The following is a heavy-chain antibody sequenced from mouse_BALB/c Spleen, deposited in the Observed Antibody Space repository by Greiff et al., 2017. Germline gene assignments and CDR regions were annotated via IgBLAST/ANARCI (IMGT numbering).Heavy chain of an antibody. Sequence: VQLQQSGAELVRPGASVTLSCKASGYTFTDYEMHWVKQTPVHGLEWIGAIDPETGGTAYNQKFKGKATLTADKSSSTAYMELRSLTSEDSAVYYCTNILWAFFAYWGQGTLVTVSA. CDR1: GYTFTDYE. CDR2: IDPETGGT. CDR3: TNILWAFFAY. D-gene: IGHD1-1*02. V-gene: IGHV1-15*01. J-gene: IGHJ3*01.